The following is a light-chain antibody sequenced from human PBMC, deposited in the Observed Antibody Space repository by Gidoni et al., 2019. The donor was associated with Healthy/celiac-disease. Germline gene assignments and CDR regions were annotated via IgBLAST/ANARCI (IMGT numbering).Light chain of an antibody. V-gene: IGKV1-39*01. CDR2: AAS. CDR3: QQSYSTPLT. Sequence: DIQMTQSPSSLSASVGDRVTITCRASQSISSYLNWYQQKPWKAPKLLIYAASSLQSWVPSRFSGSGSGTDFTLTISSLQPEDFATYYCQQSYSTPLTFGGXTKVEIK. J-gene: IGKJ4*01. CDR1: QSISSY.